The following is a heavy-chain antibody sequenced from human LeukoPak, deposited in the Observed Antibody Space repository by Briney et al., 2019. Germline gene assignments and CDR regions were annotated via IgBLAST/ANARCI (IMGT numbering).Heavy chain of an antibody. V-gene: IGHV1-2*02. Sequence: ASVKVSCKASGYTFTGNHVHWVRQAPGQGLEWMGWVEPNSGGTKYAQKFQDRVTMTSDTSISTAYMELSGLRSDDTAVHFCAKEADIVSFDLWGRGTLVTVSS. J-gene: IGHJ2*01. CDR2: VEPNSGGT. CDR3: AKEADIVSFDL. D-gene: IGHD2-15*01. CDR1: GYTFTGNH.